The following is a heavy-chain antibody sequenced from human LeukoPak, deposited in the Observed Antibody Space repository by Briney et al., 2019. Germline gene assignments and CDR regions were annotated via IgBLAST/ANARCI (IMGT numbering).Heavy chain of an antibody. CDR3: ASGTGWIFDY. V-gene: IGHV3-7*01. J-gene: IGHJ4*02. D-gene: IGHD6-19*01. CDR2: IKQDGSEE. CDR1: GFTFSTHW. Sequence: PGGSLRLSCAASGFTFSTHWMIWVRQAPGKGLEWVANIKQDGSEEQYVDSVKGRFTISRDNAKNSLYLQMNSLRAEDTAVYYCASGTGWIFDYWGQGTLVTVSS.